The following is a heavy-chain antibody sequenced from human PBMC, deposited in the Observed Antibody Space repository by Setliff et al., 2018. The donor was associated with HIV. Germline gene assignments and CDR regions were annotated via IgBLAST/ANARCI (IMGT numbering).Heavy chain of an antibody. CDR2: TYYSGST. CDR3: ARHCTNGVCYTDY. J-gene: IGHJ4*02. Sequence: SETLSLTCTVSGGSISSSSYYWCWIRQPPGKGLAWLRSTYYSGSTYYHPSLKSRVTISVDKSNNQFSLKLSYVTAADTAVYYCARHCTNGVCYTDYWGQGTLVTVSS. D-gene: IGHD2-8*01. CDR1: GGSISSSSYY. V-gene: IGHV4-39*01.